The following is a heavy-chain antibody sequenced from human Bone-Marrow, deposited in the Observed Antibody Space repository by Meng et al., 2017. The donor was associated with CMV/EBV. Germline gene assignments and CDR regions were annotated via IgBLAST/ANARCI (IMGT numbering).Heavy chain of an antibody. D-gene: IGHD3-3*01. CDR1: GYTFTSYG. CDR3: AREVYDFWSGSNTGNY. V-gene: IGHV1-18*01. J-gene: IGHJ4*02. CDR2: ISAYNGNT. Sequence: ASVKVSCKASGYTFTSYGISWVRQAPGQGLEWMGWISAYNGNTNYAQKLQGRVTMTTDTSTSTTYTELRSLRSDDTAVYYCAREVYDFWSGSNTGNYWGQGPLVTVSS.